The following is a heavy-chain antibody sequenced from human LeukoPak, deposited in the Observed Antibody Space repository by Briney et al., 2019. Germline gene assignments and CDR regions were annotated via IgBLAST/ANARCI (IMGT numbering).Heavy chain of an antibody. CDR1: GFTVSSNY. Sequence: GGSLRLSCAASGFTVSSNYMSWVRQAPRKGLEWVSSFYRGGNIYYAESVKGRFTISRDNSKNTLYLQMNSLRAGDTAVYYCTRGDGYTYYFEDWGQGTLVTVSS. D-gene: IGHD5-24*01. V-gene: IGHV3-53*01. CDR3: TRGDGYTYYFED. CDR2: FYRGGNI. J-gene: IGHJ4*02.